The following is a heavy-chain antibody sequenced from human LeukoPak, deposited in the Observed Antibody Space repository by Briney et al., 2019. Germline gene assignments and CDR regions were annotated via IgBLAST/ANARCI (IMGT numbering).Heavy chain of an antibody. V-gene: IGHV3-21*01. CDR1: GFTFSSYS. J-gene: IGHJ4*02. CDR2: ITSRRSYT. Sequence: GGSLRLSCAASGFTFSSYSMNWVRQAPGKGLEWVSSITSRRSYTYYADSMKGRFTISRDNAKNSLYLQMNSLRAEDTAIYYCARDPIAAAAAGGDSWGQGTLVTVSS. CDR3: ARDPIAAAAAGGDS. D-gene: IGHD6-13*01.